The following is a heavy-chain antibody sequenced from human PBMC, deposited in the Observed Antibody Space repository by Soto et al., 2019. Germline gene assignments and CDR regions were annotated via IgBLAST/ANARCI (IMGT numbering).Heavy chain of an antibody. V-gene: IGHV4-31*03. D-gene: IGHD3-9*01. CDR3: ARFSPYDTGFDS. CDR1: GGSISSGGYY. J-gene: IGHJ4*02. Sequence: PSATLSLTCTVSGGSISSGGYYWSWIRQHPGKGLEWIGHIYYSGSTYYTPSLESRVMISVDTSKNQFSLKLSSMTAADTAVYYCARFSPYDTGFDSWGQGTLVTVSS. CDR2: IYYSGST.